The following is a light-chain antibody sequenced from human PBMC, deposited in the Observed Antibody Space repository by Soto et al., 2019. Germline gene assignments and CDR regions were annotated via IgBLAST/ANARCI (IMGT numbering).Light chain of an antibody. CDR1: QSVSSSY. Sequence: EIVLTQSPGTLSLSPGERATLSCRASQSVSSSYLAWYQQKPGQAPRLLIYGASSRATGTPARFSGSGSGTEFTLTISSLQSEDFAVYYCQQYIRWPLTFGGGTKVEIK. J-gene: IGKJ4*01. CDR2: GAS. V-gene: IGKV3-20*01. CDR3: QQYIRWPLT.